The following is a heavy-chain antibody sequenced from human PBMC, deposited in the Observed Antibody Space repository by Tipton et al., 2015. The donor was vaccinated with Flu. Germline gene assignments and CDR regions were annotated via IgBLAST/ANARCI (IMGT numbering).Heavy chain of an antibody. D-gene: IGHD3-22*01. CDR3: ARSYYYHSSGPPRAFDI. CDR2: ISTSGRT. J-gene: IGHJ3*02. Sequence: TLSLTCTVSGASLSSSSYYWDWIRQPAGKGLEWIGHISTSGRTNYNPSLKSREVTVSLDMSKNQFSLKLSSVNAADTALYYCARSYYYHSSGPPRAFDIWGQATMVTVTS. V-gene: IGHV4-61*09. CDR1: GASLSSSSYY.